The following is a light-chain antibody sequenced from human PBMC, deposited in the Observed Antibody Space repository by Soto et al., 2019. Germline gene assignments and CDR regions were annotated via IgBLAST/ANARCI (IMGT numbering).Light chain of an antibody. J-gene: IGKJ1*01. CDR1: QSISIY. CDR2: AAS. Sequence: DIQMTQSPSSLSASVGDRVTITCRASQSISIYLNWYQQKPGKAPNLLIYAASYSQSGVPSRFSGSGSGTNVTLTITSLQPEDFATYYCQQSFITPRTFGQGTEVDIK. V-gene: IGKV1-39*01. CDR3: QQSFITPRT.